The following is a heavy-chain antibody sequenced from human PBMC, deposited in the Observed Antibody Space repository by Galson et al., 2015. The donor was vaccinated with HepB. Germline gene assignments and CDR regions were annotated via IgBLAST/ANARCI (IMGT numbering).Heavy chain of an antibody. J-gene: IGHJ4*02. Sequence: SLRLSCAASGFTFSSYWMSWVRHAPGKGLEWVANIKQDGSEKYYVDSVKVRFTISRDNAKNSLYLQMNSLRAEDTAVYYCARDPGIYSSSWYVDYWVQGTLVTVSS. D-gene: IGHD6-13*01. V-gene: IGHV3-7*03. CDR3: ARDPGIYSSSWYVDY. CDR1: GFTFSSYW. CDR2: IKQDGSEK.